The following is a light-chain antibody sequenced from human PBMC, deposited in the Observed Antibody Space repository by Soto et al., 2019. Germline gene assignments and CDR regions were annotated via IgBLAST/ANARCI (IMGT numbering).Light chain of an antibody. CDR1: QSVITY. CDR2: GAS. J-gene: IGKJ4*01. V-gene: IGKV3-20*01. Sequence: ESVLTQSPGTLSLSPGERATLSCRASQSVITYLAWYQQKPGQAPRLLIYGASSRATGIPDRFSGSGSGTDFLLTISRLEPEDFAVYYCQKYGSTPLTLGGGTKVDIK. CDR3: QKYGSTPLT.